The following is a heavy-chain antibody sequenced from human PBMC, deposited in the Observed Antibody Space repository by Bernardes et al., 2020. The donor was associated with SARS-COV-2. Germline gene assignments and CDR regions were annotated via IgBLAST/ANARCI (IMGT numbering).Heavy chain of an antibody. CDR3: ARDPEAGTVYYYYYGMDV. Sequence: ASVKVSCKASGYTFTSYAMNWVRQAPGQGLEWMGWINTNTGNPTYAQGFPGRFVFSLDTSVSTAYLQISSLKAEDTAVYYCARDPEAGTVYYYYYGMDVWGQATTVTVSS. CDR2: INTNTGNP. J-gene: IGHJ6*02. V-gene: IGHV7-4-1*02. D-gene: IGHD6-13*01. CDR1: GYTFTSYA.